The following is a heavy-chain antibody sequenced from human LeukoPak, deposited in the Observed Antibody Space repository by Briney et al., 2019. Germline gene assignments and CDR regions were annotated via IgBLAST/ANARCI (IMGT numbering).Heavy chain of an antibody. Sequence: GGSLRLSCTASGFTFGSYAMSWVRQAPGKGLEWVAAINEDGDDTYFADAVKGRFTISRDNSKNTLYLQMNSLRAEDTAVYYCAKTPEYSSSSPFDYWGQGTLVTVSS. CDR1: GFTFGSYA. CDR3: AKTPEYSSSSPFDY. J-gene: IGHJ4*02. V-gene: IGHV3-23*01. CDR2: INEDGDDT. D-gene: IGHD6-6*01.